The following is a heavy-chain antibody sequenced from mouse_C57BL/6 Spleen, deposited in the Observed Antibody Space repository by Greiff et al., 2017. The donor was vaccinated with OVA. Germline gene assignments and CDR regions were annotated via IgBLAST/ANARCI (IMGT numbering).Heavy chain of an antibody. Sequence: EVQLQESGGGLVQPGGSMKLSCVASGFTFSNYWMNWVRQSPGKGLEWVAQIRLKSDSYATHYAESVKGRFTISRDDSKSSVYLQMNNLRDEDTGIYYCTNFIPTNWYFDVWGTGTTVTVSS. V-gene: IGHV6-3*01. CDR3: TNFIPTNWYFDV. J-gene: IGHJ1*03. D-gene: IGHD1-1*01. CDR1: GFTFSNYW. CDR2: IRLKSDSYAT.